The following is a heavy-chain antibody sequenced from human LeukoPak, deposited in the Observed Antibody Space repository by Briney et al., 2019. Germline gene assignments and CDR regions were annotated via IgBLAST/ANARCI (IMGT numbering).Heavy chain of an antibody. CDR3: ARLPVSYGGYAYYYGMDV. Sequence: SETLSLTCTVSGGSISSYYWSWIRQPPGKGLEWIGYIYYSGSTNYNPSLKSRVTISVDTSKNQFSLKLSSVTAADTAVCYCARLPVSYGGYAYYYGMDVWGQGTTVTVSS. D-gene: IGHD5-12*01. V-gene: IGHV4-59*08. CDR2: IYYSGST. J-gene: IGHJ6*02. CDR1: GGSISSYY.